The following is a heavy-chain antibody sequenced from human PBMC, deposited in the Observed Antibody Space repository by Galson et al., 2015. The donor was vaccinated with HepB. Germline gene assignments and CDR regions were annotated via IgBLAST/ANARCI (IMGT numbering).Heavy chain of an antibody. J-gene: IGHJ3*01. CDR1: GFTFNIYS. D-gene: IGHD2-15*01. V-gene: IGHV3-48*01. Sequence: SLRLSCAASGFTFNIYSVSWVRQAPGKGLEWVSYTDTTSTTTYYADSVKGRFTISRDNAQSSVYLQLDSLRAEDTAVYYCARDRGYCTGGNCYRFFDFWGQGIMVTVSS. CDR3: ARDRGYCTGGNCYRFFDF. CDR2: TDTTSTTT.